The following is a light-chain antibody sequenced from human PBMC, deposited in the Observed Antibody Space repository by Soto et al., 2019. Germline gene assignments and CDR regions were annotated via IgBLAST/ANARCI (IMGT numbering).Light chain of an antibody. CDR1: QSVSSY. V-gene: IGKV3-11*01. CDR3: QQRSNWPPLIT. CDR2: DAS. Sequence: EIVLTQSPATLSLSPGERATLSCRASQSVSSYLAWYQPKPGQAPRLLIYDASNRATGIPARFSGSGSGTDFTLTISSLEPEDFAVYYCQQRSNWPPLITFGQGTRLEIK. J-gene: IGKJ5*01.